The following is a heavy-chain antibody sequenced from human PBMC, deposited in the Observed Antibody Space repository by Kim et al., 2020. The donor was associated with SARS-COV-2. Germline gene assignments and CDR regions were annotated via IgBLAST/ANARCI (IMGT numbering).Heavy chain of an antibody. D-gene: IGHD2-8*01. J-gene: IGHJ6*02. CDR3: ASELGYCTNGVCYYYGMDV. V-gene: IGHV3-74*01. CDR2: INSDGSST. Sequence: GGSLRLSCAASGFTFSSYWMHWVRQAPGKGLVWVSRINSDGSSTSYADSVKGRFTISRDNAKNTLYLQMNSLRAEDTAVYYCASELGYCTNGVCYYYGMDVWGQGTTVTVSS. CDR1: GFTFSSYW.